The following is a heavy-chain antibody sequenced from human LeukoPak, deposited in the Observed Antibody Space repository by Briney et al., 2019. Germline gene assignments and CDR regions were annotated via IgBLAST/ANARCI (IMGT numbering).Heavy chain of an antibody. V-gene: IGHV1-8*01. CDR2: MNPNSGNT. CDR1: GYTFTSYD. Sequence: ASVKVSCKASGYTFTSYDINWVRQATGQGLEWMGWMNPNSGNTGYAQQFQGRVTMTRNTSISTAYMELSSLRSEDTAVYYCARGRTGYSGYDYAYWGQGTLVTVSS. D-gene: IGHD5-12*01. J-gene: IGHJ4*02. CDR3: ARGRTGYSGYDYAY.